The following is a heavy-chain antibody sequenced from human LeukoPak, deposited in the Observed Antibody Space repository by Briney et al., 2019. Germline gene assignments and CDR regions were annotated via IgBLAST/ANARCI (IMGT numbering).Heavy chain of an antibody. V-gene: IGHV4-30-2*01. CDR3: AREDRYSSLGGLGY. CDR1: GGSISSGGYY. Sequence: SETLSLTCTVSGGSISSGGYYWSWIRQPPGKGLEWIGYIYHSGSTYYNPSLKSRVTISVDRSKNQFSLKLSSVTAADTAVYYCAREDRYSSLGGLGYWGQGTLVIVS. D-gene: IGHD6-13*01. J-gene: IGHJ4*02. CDR2: IYHSGST.